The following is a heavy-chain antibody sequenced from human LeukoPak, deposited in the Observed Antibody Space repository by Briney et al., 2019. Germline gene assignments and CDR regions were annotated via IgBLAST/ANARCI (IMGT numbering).Heavy chain of an antibody. J-gene: IGHJ4*02. D-gene: IGHD3-22*01. CDR2: IYTSGSP. CDR3: ARHRSSGYYFDY. Sequence: SETLSLTCTVSGGSISSYYWSWIRQPPGKGLEGIGYIYTSGSPNYNPSLKRRVTISVDTSNNQFSLKLSSVTAADTAVYYCARHRSSGYYFDYWGQGTLVTVSS. V-gene: IGHV4-4*09. CDR1: GGSISSYY.